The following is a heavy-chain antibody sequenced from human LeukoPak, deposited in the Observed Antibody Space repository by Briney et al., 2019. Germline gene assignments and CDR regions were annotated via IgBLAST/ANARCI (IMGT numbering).Heavy chain of an antibody. Sequence: ASVKVSCKASGYTFNSHPMHWVRQAPGQRLEWMGWINADNGNTRYSQKLQGRVTITRDASANTAYMELSGLRSDDTAVYYCAREAGTNWIFGEYFPFWGQGTLVTVSA. J-gene: IGHJ1*01. CDR1: GYTFNSHP. CDR2: INADNGNT. CDR3: AREAGTNWIFGEYFPF. D-gene: IGHD1-1*01. V-gene: IGHV1-3*01.